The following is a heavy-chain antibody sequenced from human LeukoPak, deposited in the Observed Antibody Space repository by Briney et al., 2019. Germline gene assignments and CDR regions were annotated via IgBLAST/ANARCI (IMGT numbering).Heavy chain of an antibody. CDR3: AKVETAAAATLRGFDY. CDR2: IGGSGGST. J-gene: IGHJ4*02. V-gene: IGHV3-23*01. Sequence: GSLRLSCAASGFTFSSYAMSWVRQAPGNGLEWVSSIGGSGGSTYYADSVKGRFTISRDNSKNTLYLQMNSLRAEDAAVYYCAKVETAAAATLRGFDYWGQGTLVTVSS. CDR1: GFTFSSYA. D-gene: IGHD6-13*01.